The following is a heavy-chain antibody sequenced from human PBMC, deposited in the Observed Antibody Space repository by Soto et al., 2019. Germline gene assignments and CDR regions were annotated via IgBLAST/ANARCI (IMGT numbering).Heavy chain of an antibody. V-gene: IGHV4-59*08. Sequence: SETLSLTCTVSGGSISSYYWSWIRQPPGKGPEWIGYIYYSGSTNYNPSLKSRVTISVDTSKNQFSLKLSSVTAADTAVYYCARAEVVIGDPYYFDYWGQGTLVTVSS. D-gene: IGHD3-22*01. CDR2: IYYSGST. CDR3: ARAEVVIGDPYYFDY. CDR1: GGSISSYY. J-gene: IGHJ4*02.